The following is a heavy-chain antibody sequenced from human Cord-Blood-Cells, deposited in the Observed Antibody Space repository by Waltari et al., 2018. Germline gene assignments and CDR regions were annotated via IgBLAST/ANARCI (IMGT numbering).Heavy chain of an antibody. Sequence: EVQLVQSGAEVKKPGESLTISCKGSGYSFTSSWIGWVRQMPGKGLEWMGIIYPGDSDTRYSPSFQGQVTISADKSISTAYLQWSSLKASDTAMYYCARQVSSPNYGDLTHFDYWGQGTLVTVSS. J-gene: IGHJ4*02. D-gene: IGHD4-17*01. CDR3: ARQVSSPNYGDLTHFDY. V-gene: IGHV5-51*01. CDR1: GYSFTSSW. CDR2: IYPGDSDT.